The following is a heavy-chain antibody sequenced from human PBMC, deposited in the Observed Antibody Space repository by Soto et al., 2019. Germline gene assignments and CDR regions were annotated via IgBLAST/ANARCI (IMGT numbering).Heavy chain of an antibody. V-gene: IGHV1-8*01. CDR2: MNPVSGDT. CDR3: AGAQRKWGFDF. D-gene: IGHD7-27*01. J-gene: IGHJ4*02. CDR1: GYTFTSYD. Sequence: QVQLVQSGAEVKKPGASVKVSCKASGYTFTSYDFNWVRQATGQGSEWLGWMNPVSGDTGYSQKFQGRVTMTSDTSISTDYMELTSLRSEDTAVYYCAGAQRKWGFDFWGQGTQVTVSS.